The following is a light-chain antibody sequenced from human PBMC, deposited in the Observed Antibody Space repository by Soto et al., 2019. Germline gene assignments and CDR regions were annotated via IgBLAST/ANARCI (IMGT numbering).Light chain of an antibody. J-gene: IGLJ2*01. CDR3: QSYDSSLSGSV. V-gene: IGLV1-40*01. Sequence: QAVVTQPPSVCGAPGQRVTISCTGNSSNIGAGYGVHWYQQLPGTAPKLLIYGSSNRPSGVPDRFSGSKSGTSASLAITGLRAEDEADYYCQSYDSSLSGSVFGGGTKLTVL. CDR1: SSNIGAGYG. CDR2: GSS.